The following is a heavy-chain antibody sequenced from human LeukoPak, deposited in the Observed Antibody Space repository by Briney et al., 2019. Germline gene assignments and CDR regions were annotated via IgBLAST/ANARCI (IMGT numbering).Heavy chain of an antibody. CDR2: ISPTAIST. D-gene: IGHD3-10*01. CDR3: GRDLLGESGAGGP. CDR1: GFRFSSCS. Sequence: GESLRLSCVGSGFRFSSCSMHWVRQAPGEGLEWFSSISPTAISTWNADSVKGRFTIPRDNAKNSVYLHMNSLRVEDTGVYFCGRDLLGESGAGGPWGPGTVVSVSS. V-gene: IGHV3-21*01. J-gene: IGHJ5*02.